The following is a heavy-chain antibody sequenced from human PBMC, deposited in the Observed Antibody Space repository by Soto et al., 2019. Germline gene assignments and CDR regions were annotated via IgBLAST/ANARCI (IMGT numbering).Heavy chain of an antibody. CDR1: GFTFSSYG. V-gene: IGHV3-30*18. J-gene: IGHJ4*02. Sequence: QVQLVESGGGVVQPGRSLRLSCAASGFTFSSYGMHWVRQAPGKGLEWVAVISYDGSNKYYADSVKGRFTISRDNSKNTLYLQMNSLRAEDTAVYYCAKDPGSGDDHWGQGTLVTVSS. CDR3: AKDPGSGDDH. CDR2: ISYDGSNK. D-gene: IGHD2-21*01.